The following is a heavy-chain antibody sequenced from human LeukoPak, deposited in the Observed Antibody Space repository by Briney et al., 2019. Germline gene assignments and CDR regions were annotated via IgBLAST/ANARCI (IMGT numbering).Heavy chain of an antibody. CDR1: GFTFSSYS. CDR2: IRNKANRYTT. V-gene: IGHV3-72*01. D-gene: IGHD3-22*01. J-gene: IGHJ3*02. CDR3: SRSESSGYDVFDI. Sequence: GGSLRLSCAASGFTFSSYSMNWVRQAPGKGLEWVGRIRNKANRYTTEYAASVKGRFIISRDDLKKSLYLQMNSLKTEDTAVYYCSRSESSGYDVFDIWGQGTMVTVSS.